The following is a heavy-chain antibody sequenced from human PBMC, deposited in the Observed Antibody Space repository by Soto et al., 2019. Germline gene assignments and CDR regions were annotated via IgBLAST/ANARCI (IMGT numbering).Heavy chain of an antibody. CDR2: IYYIGRT. CDR1: GGSIRSHY. D-gene: IGHD2-2*01. Sequence: QVQLQESGPGLVKPSETLSLTCTVSGGSIRSHYWSWIRQPPGKGLEWIGYIYYIGRTNYNPSLKSRVTIXXDXSXXQFSLKLRSVTAADTAVYYCARRVVPGYGVGAFDIWGQGTMVTVSS. CDR3: ARRVVPGYGVGAFDI. J-gene: IGHJ3*02. V-gene: IGHV4-59*08.